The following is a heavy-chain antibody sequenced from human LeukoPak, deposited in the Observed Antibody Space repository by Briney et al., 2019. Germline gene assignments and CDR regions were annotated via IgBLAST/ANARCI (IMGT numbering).Heavy chain of an antibody. J-gene: IGHJ4*02. Sequence: ASVKVSCKASGYTFTSYDINWVRQATGQGLEWMGWMNANSGNTGYAQKFQGRVTMTRNTSISTAYMELSSLRSEDTAVYYCARGVYSSSWFLYYFDYWGQGTLVTVSS. V-gene: IGHV1-8*01. CDR1: GYTFTSYD. CDR3: ARGVYSSSWFLYYFDY. CDR2: MNANSGNT. D-gene: IGHD6-13*01.